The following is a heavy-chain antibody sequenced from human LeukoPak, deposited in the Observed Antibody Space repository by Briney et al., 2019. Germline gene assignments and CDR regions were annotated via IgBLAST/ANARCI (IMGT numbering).Heavy chain of an antibody. Sequence: GGSLRLSCAASGFTFSSYWMSWVRQAPGKGLEWVANIKQDGSEKYYVDSVKGRFTISRDNAKNSLYLQMNSLRAEDTAVYYCAREYYDFWSGYSFPNQNWFDPWGQGTLVTVSS. V-gene: IGHV3-7*01. J-gene: IGHJ5*02. CDR2: IKQDGSEK. D-gene: IGHD3-3*01. CDR1: GFTFSSYW. CDR3: AREYYDFWSGYSFPNQNWFDP.